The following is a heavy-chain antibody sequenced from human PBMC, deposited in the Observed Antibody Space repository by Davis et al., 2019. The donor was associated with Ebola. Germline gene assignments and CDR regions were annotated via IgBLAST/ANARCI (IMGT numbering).Heavy chain of an antibody. J-gene: IGHJ3*02. CDR1: GSNFTTYW. Sequence: GESLKISCKGSGSNFTTYWIGWVRQMPGKGLEWMGIISPGDSDTRYSPSFQGQVTISADKSISTAYLQWSSLKASDTAMYYCARNLWWPRGDTFDIWGQGTMVTVSS. CDR2: ISPGDSDT. D-gene: IGHD5-12*01. CDR3: ARNLWWPRGDTFDI. V-gene: IGHV5-51*01.